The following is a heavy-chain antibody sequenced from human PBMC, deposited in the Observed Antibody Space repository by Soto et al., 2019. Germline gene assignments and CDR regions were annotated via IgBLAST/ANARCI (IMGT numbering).Heavy chain of an antibody. J-gene: IGHJ4*02. D-gene: IGHD6-13*01. V-gene: IGHV3-23*01. Sequence: GGSLRLSCAASGFTFSSYAMSWVRQAPGKGLEWVSAISGSGGSTYYADSVKGRFTISRDNSKNTLYLQMNSLRAEDTAVYYCAKDLGIAAAGTGLTHFNPFDYWGQGTLVTVSS. CDR1: GFTFSSYA. CDR3: AKDLGIAAAGTGLTHFNPFDY. CDR2: ISGSGGST.